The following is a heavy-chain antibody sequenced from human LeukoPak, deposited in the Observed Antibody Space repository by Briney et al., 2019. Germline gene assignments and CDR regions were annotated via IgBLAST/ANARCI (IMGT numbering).Heavy chain of an antibody. V-gene: IGHV3-23*01. D-gene: IGHD3-10*01. CDR2: ISGSGGST. J-gene: IGHJ4*02. Sequence: GGSLRLSCAASGFTFSSYAMSWVRQAPGKGLEWVSAISGSGGSTYYADSVKGRFTISRDNSKNTLYLQMNSLRAEDTAVYYCAKVSVVRGVIKTGHYFDYWGQGTLVTVSS. CDR3: AKVSVVRGVIKTGHYFDY. CDR1: GFTFSSYA.